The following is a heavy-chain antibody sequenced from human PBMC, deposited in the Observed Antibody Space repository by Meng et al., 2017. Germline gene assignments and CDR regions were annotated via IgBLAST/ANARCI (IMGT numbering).Heavy chain of an antibody. J-gene: IGHJ4*02. V-gene: IGHV3-30*01. D-gene: IGHD3-10*01. Sequence: VKLGEAGGGGFQPRRSLRLSCQAFGFTFSRSSMHWVRQAAGKRLEWVAVISHDGSNKYYADSVQGRFHISRDNSKNTLYLQMHSLRAEDTAVYYCASMGYWGQGTLVTVFS. CDR3: ASMGY. CDR2: ISHDGSNK. CDR1: GFTFSRSS.